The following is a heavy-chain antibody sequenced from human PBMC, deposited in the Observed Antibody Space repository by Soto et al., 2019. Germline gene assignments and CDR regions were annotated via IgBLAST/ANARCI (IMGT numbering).Heavy chain of an antibody. CDR2: ISDTGGST. D-gene: IGHD5-18*01. Sequence: GGSLRLSXVASGFTFTNYGMNWVRQAPGRGLEWVSAISDTGGSTFYADSAKGRFTISRDNSKNTLYLQMDGLRSEDTAIYYCAAALSGYTPNYDYWGQGTPVTVSS. CDR3: AAALSGYTPNYDY. CDR1: GFTFTNYG. V-gene: IGHV3-23*01. J-gene: IGHJ4*02.